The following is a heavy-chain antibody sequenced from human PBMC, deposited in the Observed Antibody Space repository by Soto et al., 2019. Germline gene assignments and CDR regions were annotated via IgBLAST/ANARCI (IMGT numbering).Heavy chain of an antibody. CDR2: ISGYNGNI. D-gene: IGHD1-26*01. Sequence: QGQLVQSGAEVKKPGASVNVSCKASGYTSSIYGISWVRQAPGQGLEWMAWISGYNGNIKYAQKFQGRVTVATDTTTDGAYMEPRGLRSDDTAVYYCARDVSGGTYPWFFDLWGRGTLVTVSS. J-gene: IGHJ2*01. CDR1: GYTSSIYG. CDR3: ARDVSGGTYPWFFDL. V-gene: IGHV1-18*04.